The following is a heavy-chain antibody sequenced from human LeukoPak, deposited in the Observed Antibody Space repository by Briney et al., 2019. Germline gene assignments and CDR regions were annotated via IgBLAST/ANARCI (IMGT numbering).Heavy chain of an antibody. CDR2: IKSKTDGGTT. CDR3: ATRIDDIRIDY. D-gene: IGHD2-15*01. J-gene: IGHJ4*02. CDR1: GFTFSSYS. V-gene: IGHV3-15*01. Sequence: GGSLRLSCAASGFTFSSYSMNWVRQAPGKGLEWVGHIKSKTDGGTTDNAAPVKGRFTISRDDSKNMLYLQMNSLKVEDTAVYYCATRIDDIRIDYWGQGTLVTVTS.